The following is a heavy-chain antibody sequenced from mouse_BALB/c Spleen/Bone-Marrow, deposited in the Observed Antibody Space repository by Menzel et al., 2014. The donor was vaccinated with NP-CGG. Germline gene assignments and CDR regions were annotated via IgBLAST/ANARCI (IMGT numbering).Heavy chain of an antibody. J-gene: IGHJ2*01. CDR3: ARGGISVDY. Sequence: VKLQESGAELVRPGPSVKISCKASGYAFSVYWMNWVKQRPGQGLEWLGQIYPGDGDTNYNGKFKGRATLTADKSSNTAFMQLSSLTSEDSAVYFCARGGISVDYWGQGTTLTVSS. V-gene: IGHV1-80*01. CDR1: GYAFSVYW. CDR2: IYPGDGDT.